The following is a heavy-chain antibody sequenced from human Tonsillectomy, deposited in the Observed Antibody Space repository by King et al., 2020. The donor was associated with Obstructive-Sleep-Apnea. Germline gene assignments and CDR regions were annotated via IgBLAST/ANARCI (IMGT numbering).Heavy chain of an antibody. V-gene: IGHV3-7*01. J-gene: IGHJ4*02. D-gene: IGHD6-13*01. CDR2: IKQDGSEK. CDR1: GFTFSSYW. Sequence: VQLVESGGGLVQPGGSLRLSCAASGFTFSSYWMSWVRQAPGKGLEWVANIKQDGSEKYYVDSVKGRFTISRDNAKNSLYLQMNSLRAEDTAVYYCARDKDVAAAFVPFDYWGQGTLVTVSS. CDR3: ARDKDVAAAFVPFDY.